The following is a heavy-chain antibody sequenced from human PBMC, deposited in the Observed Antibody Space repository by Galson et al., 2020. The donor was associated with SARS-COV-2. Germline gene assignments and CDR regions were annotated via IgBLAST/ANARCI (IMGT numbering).Heavy chain of an antibody. CDR3: ARPGSGSYYKGYYFDY. Sequence: GESLKISCTGSGYSFTNYWIGWVRQMPGKGLEWMGIIYPGDSDTRYSPSFQGQVTISADKSISTAYVQWTNMKASDTAMYYCARPGSGSYYKGYYFDYWGQGTLVTVSS. D-gene: IGHD3-10*01. CDR1: GYSFTNYW. V-gene: IGHV5-51*01. J-gene: IGHJ4*02. CDR2: IYPGDSDT.